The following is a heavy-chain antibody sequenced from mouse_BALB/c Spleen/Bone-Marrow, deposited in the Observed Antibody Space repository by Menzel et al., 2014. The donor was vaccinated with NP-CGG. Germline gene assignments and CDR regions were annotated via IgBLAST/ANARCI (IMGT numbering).Heavy chain of an antibody. D-gene: IGHD3-1*01. CDR1: GFAFSSYA. CDR2: ISSGGSYT. CDR3: ARDRGYFDY. J-gene: IGHJ2*01. Sequence: EVQLVESGGGLVKPGGSLKLSCAASGFAFSSYAMSWVRQSPEKRLEWVAEISSGGSYTHYPDTVTGRFTISRDNAKNTLYLEMSSLRSEDTAMYYCARDRGYFDYWGQGTTLTVSS. V-gene: IGHV5-9-4*01.